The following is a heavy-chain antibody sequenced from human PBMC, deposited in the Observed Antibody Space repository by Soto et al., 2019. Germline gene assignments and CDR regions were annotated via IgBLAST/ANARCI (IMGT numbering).Heavy chain of an antibody. CDR3: AKQVYYDVVKKNY. Sequence: AEALKISCEGSGYSFTRCWIGWVRQMPGKGLEWMGIIYPGDSDTRYSPSFQGQVTISADKSISTAYLQWSSLKASDTAIYYCAKQVYYDVVKKNYWGQGTLVSVSS. CDR2: IYPGDSDT. CDR1: GYSFTRCW. J-gene: IGHJ4*02. V-gene: IGHV5-51*01. D-gene: IGHD3-9*01.